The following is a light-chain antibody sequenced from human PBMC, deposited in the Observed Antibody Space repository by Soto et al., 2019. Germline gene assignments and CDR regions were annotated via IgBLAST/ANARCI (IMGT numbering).Light chain of an antibody. V-gene: IGKV1-9*01. Sequence: IQLTQSPFSLSASVGDRVTITCRASQGISSYLAWYQQKPGKAPKLLIHAASTLQSGVPSRFSGSGSGTDFTRTISSLQPEDFATYYCQQLNSYPPVFGGETKVVIK. CDR1: QGISSY. CDR3: QQLNSYPPV. J-gene: IGKJ4*01. CDR2: AAS.